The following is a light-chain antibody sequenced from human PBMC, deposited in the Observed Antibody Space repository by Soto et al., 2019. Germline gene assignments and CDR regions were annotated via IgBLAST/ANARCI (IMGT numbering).Light chain of an antibody. CDR1: QSVSSN. V-gene: IGKV3-20*01. CDR3: QQYVSPPIT. Sequence: EIVMTQSPATLSVSPGERATLSCRASQSVSSNLAWYQQKPGQAPRLLIHGASSRATGIPDRISGSGSGTDFTLTISRLEPEDFAVYYCQQYVSPPITFGQGTRLEI. CDR2: GAS. J-gene: IGKJ5*01.